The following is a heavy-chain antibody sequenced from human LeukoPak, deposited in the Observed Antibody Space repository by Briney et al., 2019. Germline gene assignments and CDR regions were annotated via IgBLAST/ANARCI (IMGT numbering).Heavy chain of an antibody. CDR3: ARGYRPFDY. D-gene: IGHD5-12*01. J-gene: IGHJ4*02. CDR2: IYHSGTT. V-gene: IGHV4-4*02. Sequence: PSETLSLTCAVSGGSISTNHWWTWVRQPPGKGLEWIGEIYHSGTTNYNPSLQRRVTISVDKSQNQFSLNLNSVTAADTAVYYCARGYRPFDYWGQGILVTVSS. CDR1: GGSISTNHW.